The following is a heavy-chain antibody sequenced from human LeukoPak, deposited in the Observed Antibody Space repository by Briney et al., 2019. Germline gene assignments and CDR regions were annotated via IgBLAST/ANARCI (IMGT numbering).Heavy chain of an antibody. D-gene: IGHD2-2*01. J-gene: IGHJ4*02. CDR2: IYHSGST. CDR1: GYSISSGYY. CDR3: ARHLAPYCSSISCFFDY. Sequence: NPSETMSLTCAVSGYSISSGYYWGWIRQPPGKGLEWIGSIYHSGSTYYNPSLKSRVTISVDTSKNQFSLKLSSVTAADTAVYYCARHLAPYCSSISCFFDYWGQGTLSPSPQ. V-gene: IGHV4-38-2*01.